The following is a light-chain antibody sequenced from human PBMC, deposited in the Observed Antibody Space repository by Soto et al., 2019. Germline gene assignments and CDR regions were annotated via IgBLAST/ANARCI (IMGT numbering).Light chain of an antibody. CDR3: QQYKNHSDT. Sequence: DIQMTQSPSTLSASVGDRVTITCRARQSVSTWLAWHQQKPGKAPKLLIYTASRLQGGVPSRFSGSGSGTEFTLTISSLQPDDLSNYYRQQYKNHSDTCGGGTKVELK. CDR2: TAS. V-gene: IGKV1-5*03. J-gene: IGKJ4*02. CDR1: QSVSTW.